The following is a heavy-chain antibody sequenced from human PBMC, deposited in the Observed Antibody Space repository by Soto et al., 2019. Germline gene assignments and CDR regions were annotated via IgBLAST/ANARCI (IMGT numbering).Heavy chain of an antibody. CDR1: GFTFSSYG. J-gene: IGHJ4*02. D-gene: IGHD2-21*01. CDR2: IWYDGGNK. V-gene: IGHV3-33*01. CDR3: ARPDGDLSDYYFDY. Sequence: GGSLRLSCAASGFTFSSYGMHWVRQAPGKGLEWVAVIWYDGGNKYYADSVKGRFTISRDNSKNTLYLQMNSLRAEDTAVYYCARPDGDLSDYYFDYWGQGTLVTVSS.